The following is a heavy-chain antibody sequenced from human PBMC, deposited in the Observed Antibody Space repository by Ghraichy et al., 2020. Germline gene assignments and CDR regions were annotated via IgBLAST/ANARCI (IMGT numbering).Heavy chain of an antibody. Sequence: GGSLRLSCAASGFTFSSYGMHWVRQAPGKGLEWVAVISYDGSNKYYADSVKGRFTISRDNSKNTLYLQMNSLRAEDTAVYYCAKWGMVQAADYWGQGTLVTDSS. CDR2: ISYDGSNK. CDR1: GFTFSSYG. CDR3: AKWGMVQAADY. J-gene: IGHJ4*02. V-gene: IGHV3-30*18. D-gene: IGHD1-1*01.